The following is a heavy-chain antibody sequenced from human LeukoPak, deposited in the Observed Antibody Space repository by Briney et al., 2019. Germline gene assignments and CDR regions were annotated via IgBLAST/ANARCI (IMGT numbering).Heavy chain of an antibody. J-gene: IGHJ4*02. CDR1: GFTFSDYY. CDR3: ARLNPTVTTVDY. CDR2: ISSSGSTI. V-gene: IGHV3-11*01. Sequence: PGGSLRLPCAASGFTFSDYYMSWIRQAPGKGLEWVSYISSSGSTIYYADSVKGRFTISRDNAKNSLYLQMNSLRAEDTAVYYCARLNPTVTTVDYWGQGTLVTVSS. D-gene: IGHD4-17*01.